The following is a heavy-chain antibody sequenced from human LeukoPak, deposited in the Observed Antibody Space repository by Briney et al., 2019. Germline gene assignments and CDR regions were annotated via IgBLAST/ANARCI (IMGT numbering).Heavy chain of an antibody. J-gene: IGHJ4*02. Sequence: GGSLRLSCAASGFTVSSNYLSWVRQAPGKGLEWVSVIYSGGSTYYADSVKGRFTISRDNAKNSLYLQMNSLRAEDTAVYYCAKGSRYCSGGSCLFDYWGQGTLVTVSS. V-gene: IGHV3-53*01. D-gene: IGHD2-15*01. CDR3: AKGSRYCSGGSCLFDY. CDR1: GFTVSSNY. CDR2: IYSGGST.